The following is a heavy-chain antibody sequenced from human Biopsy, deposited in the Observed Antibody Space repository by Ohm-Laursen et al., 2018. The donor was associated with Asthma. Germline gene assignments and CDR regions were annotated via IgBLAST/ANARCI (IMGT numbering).Heavy chain of an antibody. D-gene: IGHD4-23*01. CDR1: GFIVSTNG. Sequence: SLRLSCSASGFIVSTNGMSWVRQPPGKGLEWGSVIYSGGGTYYADSVQGRVTISRDNSKNTLSLQMNSLRAEDTAVYYCARAYGGSFFSGSFDIWGQGTMVTVSS. CDR3: ARAYGGSFFSGSFDI. CDR2: IYSGGGT. V-gene: IGHV3-53*01. J-gene: IGHJ3*02.